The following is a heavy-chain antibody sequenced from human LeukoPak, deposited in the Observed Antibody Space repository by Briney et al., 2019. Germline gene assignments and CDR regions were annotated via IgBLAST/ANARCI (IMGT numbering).Heavy chain of an antibody. D-gene: IGHD1-14*01. CDR3: ARDSEEVAAFDY. J-gene: IGHJ4*02. CDR2: IWYDGSNK. Sequence: GGSLRLSCAASGFIFSSYGMHWVRQAPGKGLEWVGVIWYDGSNKYYADSVKGRFTISRDNSKNTLYLQMNSLRAEDTAVYYCARDSEEVAAFDYWGQGTLVTVSS. CDR1: GFIFSSYG. V-gene: IGHV3-33*01.